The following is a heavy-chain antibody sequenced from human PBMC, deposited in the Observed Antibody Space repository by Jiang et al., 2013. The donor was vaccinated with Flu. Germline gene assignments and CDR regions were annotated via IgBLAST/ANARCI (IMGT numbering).Heavy chain of an antibody. D-gene: IGHD5-18*01. CDR2: IIPIFGTS. CDR1: GGTFSSYA. J-gene: IGHJ4*02. Sequence: SGAEVKRPGSSVKVSCKASGGTFSSYAVSWVRQAPGQGLEWMGGIIPIFGTSDFAQKFQGRVTISADESADGSTSTAYMELTSLTSEDTAVYYCAEGGRWIQLWLRSLVRGQGTLVHRLL. CDR3: AEGGRWIQLWLRSLV. V-gene: IGHV1-69*01.